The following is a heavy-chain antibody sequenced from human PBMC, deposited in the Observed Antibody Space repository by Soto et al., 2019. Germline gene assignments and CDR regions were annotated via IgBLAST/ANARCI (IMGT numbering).Heavy chain of an antibody. Sequence: GGSLRLSCAASGFTFSSYGMHWVRQAPGKGLEWVAVISYDGSNKYYADSVKGRFTISRDNSKNTLYLQMNSLRAEDTAVYYCAKVEIGPYSSGWTLDGYFDYWGRGTLVTVSS. D-gene: IGHD6-19*01. CDR3: AKVEIGPYSSGWTLDGYFDY. V-gene: IGHV3-30*18. J-gene: IGHJ4*02. CDR1: GFTFSSYG. CDR2: ISYDGSNK.